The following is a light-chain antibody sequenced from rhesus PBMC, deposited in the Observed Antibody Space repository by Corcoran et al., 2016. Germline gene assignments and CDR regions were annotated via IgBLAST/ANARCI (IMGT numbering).Light chain of an antibody. Sequence: DIQMTQSPSSLSASVGYTVTITCRASQGISNYLAWSQQKPGKGPTPLIYYASKLECGVPSRFSGSGSGTAFTLSISSLQPEDIAIYYCQLHNNYPLTLGGGAKVELK. V-gene: IGKV1S14*01. CDR3: QLHNNYPLT. CDR1: QGISNY. CDR2: YAS. J-gene: IGKJ4*01.